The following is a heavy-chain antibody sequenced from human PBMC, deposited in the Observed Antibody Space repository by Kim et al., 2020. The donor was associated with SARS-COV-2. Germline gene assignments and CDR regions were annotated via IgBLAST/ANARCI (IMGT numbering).Heavy chain of an antibody. CDR1: GGSISSGGYY. CDR2: IYYSGST. CDR3: ARGRSPNYFDY. V-gene: IGHV4-31*03. J-gene: IGHJ4*02. Sequence: SETLSLTCTVSGGSISSGGYYWSWIRQHPGKGLEWIGYIYYSGSTYYNPSLKSRVTISVDTSKNQFSLKLSSVTAADTAVYYCARGRSPNYFDYWGQGTLVTVSS.